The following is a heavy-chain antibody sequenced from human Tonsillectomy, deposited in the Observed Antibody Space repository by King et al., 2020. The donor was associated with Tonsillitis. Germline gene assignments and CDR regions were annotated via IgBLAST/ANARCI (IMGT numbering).Heavy chain of an antibody. CDR3: AKSVGSSTSVAFDL. V-gene: IGHV3-23*04. J-gene: IGHJ3*01. CDR1: GFTFSNYA. CDR2: IRCRGGST. Sequence: VQLVESGGGLVQPGGSLRLSCAASGFTFSNYAMNWVRQAPGKGLEWVSGIRCRGGSTYSADSLQGRFTLSRDNSENTLFLQMNSLGAEDTAMYYCAKSVGSSTSVAFDLWGQGTLVTVSS. D-gene: IGHD1-1*01.